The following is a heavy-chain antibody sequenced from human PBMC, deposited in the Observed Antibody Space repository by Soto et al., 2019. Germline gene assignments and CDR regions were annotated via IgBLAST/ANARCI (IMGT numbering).Heavy chain of an antibody. Sequence: GGSLRLSCAASGFTFSRYWMSWVRQAPGKGLEWVANIKQDGSEKYYVDSVKGRFTISRDNAKNSLYLQMNSLRAEDTAVYYCARDFQWRTRNYYYYGMDVWGQGTTVTVS. CDR1: GFTFSRYW. J-gene: IGHJ6*02. CDR2: IKQDGSEK. CDR3: ARDFQWRTRNYYYYGMDV. V-gene: IGHV3-7*01. D-gene: IGHD6-19*01.